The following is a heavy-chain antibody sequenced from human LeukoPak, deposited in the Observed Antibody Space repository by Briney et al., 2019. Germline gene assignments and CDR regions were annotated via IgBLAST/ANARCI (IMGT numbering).Heavy chain of an antibody. Sequence: ASVKVSCKASGYTFTSYYMHWVRQAPGQGLEWMGIINPSGGSTRYAQKFQGRVTTSVDTSKNQFSLKLSSVTAADTAVYYCARTKKGLNWFDPWGQGTLVTVSS. V-gene: IGHV1-46*01. D-gene: IGHD2-8*01. CDR1: GYTFTSYY. CDR3: ARTKKGLNWFDP. J-gene: IGHJ5*02. CDR2: INPSGGST.